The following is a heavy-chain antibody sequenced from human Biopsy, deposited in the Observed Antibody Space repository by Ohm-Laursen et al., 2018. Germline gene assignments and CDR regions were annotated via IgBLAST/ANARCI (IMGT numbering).Heavy chain of an antibody. CDR3: ARDQGSYYYGMDV. CDR1: GFSFNTYT. Sequence: GSLRLSCTATGFSFNTYTMNWVRQAPGKGLEWVSSISGSSTYIHYADSVKGRRTISRDNAKSSLYLQMNSLSAEDTAVYYCARDQGSYYYGMDVWGQGTTVTVSS. J-gene: IGHJ6*02. V-gene: IGHV3-21*06. CDR2: ISGSSTYI.